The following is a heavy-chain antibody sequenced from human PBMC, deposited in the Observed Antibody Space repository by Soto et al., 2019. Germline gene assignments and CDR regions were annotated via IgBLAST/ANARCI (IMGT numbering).Heavy chain of an antibody. Sequence: QLQLQESGSGLVKPSQTLSLTCAVSGGSISSGGYSWSWIRQPPGKGLEWIGYIYHSGSTYYNPSLKSRVTISVDRSKNQFSLKLSSVTAADTAVYYCAREHHYYYDSSGPNGWFDPWGQGTLVTVSS. D-gene: IGHD3-22*01. CDR3: AREHHYYYDSSGPNGWFDP. J-gene: IGHJ5*02. CDR1: GGSISSGGYS. V-gene: IGHV4-30-2*01. CDR2: IYHSGST.